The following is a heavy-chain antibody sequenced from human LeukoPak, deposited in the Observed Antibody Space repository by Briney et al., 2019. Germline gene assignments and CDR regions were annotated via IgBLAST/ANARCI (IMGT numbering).Heavy chain of an antibody. CDR1: GGSFSGYY. CDR3: ASPHGGSYWAYFDH. V-gene: IGHV4-34*01. CDR2: INHSGST. Sequence: PSETLSLTCAVYGGSFSGYYWSWIRQPPGKGLEWIGEINHSGSTNYNPSLKSRVTISVDTSKNQFSLKLSSVTAADTAVYYCASPHGGSYWAYFDHWGQGTLVTVSS. D-gene: IGHD1-26*01. J-gene: IGHJ4*02.